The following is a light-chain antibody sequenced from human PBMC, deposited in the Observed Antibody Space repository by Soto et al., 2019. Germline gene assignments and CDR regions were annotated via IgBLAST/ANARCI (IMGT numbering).Light chain of an antibody. CDR3: QTWGPGIRV. Sequence: QLVLTQSPSVSASLGASVKLTCTLDSGHSTYAIAWHQQQPGKGPRYLMKINNDGSHTKGDGIPDRYSGSNSGADRYLTISRLQSEDEADYYCQTWGPGIRVFGGGTKLTVL. CDR2: INNDGSH. V-gene: IGLV4-69*01. J-gene: IGLJ3*02. CDR1: SGHSTYA.